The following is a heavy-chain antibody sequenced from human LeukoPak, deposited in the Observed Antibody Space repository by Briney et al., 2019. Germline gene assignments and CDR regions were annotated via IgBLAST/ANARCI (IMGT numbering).Heavy chain of an antibody. J-gene: IGHJ4*02. Sequence: PGGSLRLSCAASGFTFSSYAMTWVRQAPGKGLEWVSTISGSGVGTYYADSVKGRFTISRDNSKNTLYLQMNSLRADDTAVYYCAKDRGDGYPTHFDYWGQGTLVTVSS. D-gene: IGHD5-24*01. CDR3: AKDRGDGYPTHFDY. CDR2: ISGSGVGT. V-gene: IGHV3-23*01. CDR1: GFTFSSYA.